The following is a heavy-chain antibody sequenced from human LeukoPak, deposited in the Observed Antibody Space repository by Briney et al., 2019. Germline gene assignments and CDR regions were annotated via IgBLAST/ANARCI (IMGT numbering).Heavy chain of an antibody. CDR2: IRSKANSYAT. CDR1: GFTFSGSA. J-gene: IGHJ4*02. CDR3: TRRGSSSWYGDY. V-gene: IGHV3-73*01. Sequence: GGSLRLSCAASGFTFSGSAMHWVRQASGKGLEWVGRIRSKANSYATAYAASVKGRFTISRDDSKNTAYLQMNSLKTEDTAVYYCTRRGSSSWYGDYWGQGTLVTVSS. D-gene: IGHD6-13*01.